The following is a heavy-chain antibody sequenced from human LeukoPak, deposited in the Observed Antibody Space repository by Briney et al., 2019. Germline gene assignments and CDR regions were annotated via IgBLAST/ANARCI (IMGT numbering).Heavy chain of an antibody. Sequence: ASVKVSCKASGYTFTSYGISWVRQTPGHGLEWRGWISAYNGNTNYAQKLQGRVAMSTDTSTSTAYMELRSLRSDDTAVYYCARGAVSSALIAASGTFDYWGQGTLVTASS. D-gene: IGHD6-13*01. CDR3: ARGAVSSALIAASGTFDY. CDR1: GYTFTSYG. J-gene: IGHJ4*02. V-gene: IGHV1-18*01. CDR2: ISAYNGNT.